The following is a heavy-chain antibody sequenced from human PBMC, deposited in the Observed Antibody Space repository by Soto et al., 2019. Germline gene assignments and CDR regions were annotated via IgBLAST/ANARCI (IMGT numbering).Heavy chain of an antibody. J-gene: IGHJ4*02. V-gene: IGHV4-59*01. CDR3: ASSTDRDGYNSPFDY. CDR1: GGSISSYY. D-gene: IGHD5-12*01. Sequence: SETLSLTCTVSGGSISSYYWSWIRQPPGKGLEWIGYIYYSGSTNYNPSLKSRVTISVDTSKNQFSLKLSSVTAADTAVYYCASSTDRDGYNSPFDYWGQGTLVTVSS. CDR2: IYYSGST.